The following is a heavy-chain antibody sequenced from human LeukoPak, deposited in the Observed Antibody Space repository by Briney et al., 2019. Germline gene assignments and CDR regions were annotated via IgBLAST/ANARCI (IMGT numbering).Heavy chain of an antibody. CDR1: GFTFSTFT. V-gene: IGHV3-64*01. Sequence: GGSLRLSCAASGFTFSTFTMYWVGQAPGKGLEYVSAISSNGHNTYYANSVKGRFTISRDNSKNTLYLQMSSLKVEAMAVYFCARDLQPGITGTTMALAFDYWGQGTLDTVSS. CDR2: ISSNGHNT. CDR3: ARDLQPGITGTTMALAFDY. J-gene: IGHJ4*02. D-gene: IGHD1-7*01.